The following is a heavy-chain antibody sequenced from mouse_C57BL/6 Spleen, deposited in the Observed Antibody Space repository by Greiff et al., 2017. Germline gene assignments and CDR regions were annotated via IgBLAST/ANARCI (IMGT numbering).Heavy chain of an antibody. D-gene: IGHD1-1*01. CDR3: ASPGGGSSYVWFAY. Sequence: EVQVVESGGGLVQPGGSLKLSCAASGFTFSDYYMYWVRQTPEKRLEWVAYISNGGGSTYYPDTVKGRFTISRDNAKNTLYLQMSRLKSEDTAMYYCASPGGGSSYVWFAYWGQGTLVTVSA. CDR1: GFTFSDYY. CDR2: ISNGGGST. J-gene: IGHJ3*01. V-gene: IGHV5-12*01.